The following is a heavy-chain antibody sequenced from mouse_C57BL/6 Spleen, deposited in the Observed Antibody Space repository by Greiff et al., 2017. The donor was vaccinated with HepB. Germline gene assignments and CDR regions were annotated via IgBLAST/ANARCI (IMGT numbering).Heavy chain of an antibody. CDR1: GYTFTSYW. Sequence: VQLQQPGAELVKPGASVKLSCKASGYTFTSYWMQWVKQRPGQGLEWIGAIDPSDSYTNYNQKFKGKATLNVDTSSSTAYMQLSSLTSEVSAVYYGARGSNYFDYWGQGTTLTVSS. CDR2: IDPSDSYT. J-gene: IGHJ2*01. V-gene: IGHV1-50*01. CDR3: ARGSNYFDY.